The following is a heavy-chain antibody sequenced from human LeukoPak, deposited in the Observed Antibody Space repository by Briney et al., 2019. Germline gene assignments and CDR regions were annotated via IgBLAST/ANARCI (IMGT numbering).Heavy chain of an antibody. V-gene: IGHV3-7*01. CDR1: GFTFSSYW. D-gene: IGHD6-19*01. Sequence: GGSLRLSCAASGFTFSSYWMSWVRQAPGKGLEWVANIKQDGSEKYYVDSVKGRFTISRDNAKNSLYLQMNSLRAEDTAVYYCARGGWYGRPIPFDYWGQGTLVTVSS. CDR2: IKQDGSEK. J-gene: IGHJ4*02. CDR3: ARGGWYGRPIPFDY.